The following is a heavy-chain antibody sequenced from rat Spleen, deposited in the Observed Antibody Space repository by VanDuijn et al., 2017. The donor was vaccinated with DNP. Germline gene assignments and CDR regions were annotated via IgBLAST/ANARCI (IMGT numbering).Heavy chain of an antibody. D-gene: IGHD1-9*01. Sequence: EVQLVESGGGLVQPGRSMKLSCAASGFTFSNYYMAWVRQAPTKGLEWVASISTGGGNTYYRDSVKGRFTISRDNAKSTLYLQMDSLRSEETATYYCARLQIPTTGIGYYFDYWGQGVMVTVSS. J-gene: IGHJ2*01. V-gene: IGHV5S11*01. CDR2: ISTGGGNT. CDR1: GFTFSNYY. CDR3: ARLQIPTTGIGYYFDY.